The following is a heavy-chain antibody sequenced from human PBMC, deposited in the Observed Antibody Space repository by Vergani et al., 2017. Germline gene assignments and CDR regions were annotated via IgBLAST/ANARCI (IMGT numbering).Heavy chain of an antibody. J-gene: IGHJ4*02. CDR3: ATIGYRRWGYYFDY. V-gene: IGHV3-33*01. D-gene: IGHD2-2*02. CDR1: GFSFSSYG. CDR2: IWYDGSKT. Sequence: QVQLVESGGGVVQPGRSLRLSCAASGFSFSSYGMHWVRQAPGKGLEWVAAIWYDGSKTYYADSVKGRFTISRDNSKDTLFLQMNSLRAEDTAVYYCATIGYRRWGYYFDYWGQGILVTVSS.